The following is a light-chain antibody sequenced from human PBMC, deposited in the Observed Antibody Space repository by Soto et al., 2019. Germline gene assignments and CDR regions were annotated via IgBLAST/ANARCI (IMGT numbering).Light chain of an antibody. CDR2: DVS. CDR1: SSDVGGYNY. J-gene: IGLJ1*01. V-gene: IGLV2-14*01. Sequence: QSALTQPASVSRSPGQSITISCTGTSSDVGGYNYVSWYQQHPGKAPKLMIYDVSNRPSGVSNRFSGSKSGNTASLTISGLQAEDEADYYCSSYTSARVFGTGTRSPS. CDR3: SSYTSARV.